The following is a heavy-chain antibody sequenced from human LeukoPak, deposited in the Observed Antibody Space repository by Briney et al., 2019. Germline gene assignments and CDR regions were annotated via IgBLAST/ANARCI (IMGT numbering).Heavy chain of an antibody. V-gene: IGHV4-34*01. Sequence: PSETLSLTCAVYGGSFSGYYWSWIRQPPGKGLEWIGEINHSGSTNYNPSLKSRVTISVDTSKNQFSLKLSSVTAADTAVYYCATGYSSTWYYFDYWGQGTLVTVSS. J-gene: IGHJ4*02. CDR2: INHSGST. D-gene: IGHD6-13*01. CDR1: GGSFSGYY. CDR3: ATGYSSTWYYFDY.